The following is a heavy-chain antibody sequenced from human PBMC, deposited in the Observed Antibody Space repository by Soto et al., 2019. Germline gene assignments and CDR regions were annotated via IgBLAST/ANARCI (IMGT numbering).Heavy chain of an antibody. CDR2: ISFDGSNK. Sequence: QMQLVESGGGVVQPGESVRLSCAASGFTFNYYPMHWVRQTPGKGLEWVAVISFDGSNKYYADSVKGRFTISRDNSKNMLYLQMNSLRAEDAAVYYCARLPGALVAVLYIYPLDGREARSDVDVWGQRTTVSVSS. CDR1: GFTFNYYP. CDR3: ARLPGALVAVLYIYPLDGREARSDVDV. V-gene: IGHV3-30*14. D-gene: IGHD6-19*01. J-gene: IGHJ6*02.